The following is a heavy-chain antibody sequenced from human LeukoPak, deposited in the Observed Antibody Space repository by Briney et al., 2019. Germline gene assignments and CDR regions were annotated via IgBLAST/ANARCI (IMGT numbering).Heavy chain of an antibody. J-gene: IGHJ3*02. V-gene: IGHV3-7*01. Sequence: EGSLRLSCAASGFTLSSYWMSWVRQAPGKGLEWVANIKQDGSEKYYVDSVKGRFTISRDNAKNSLYLQMNSLRAEDTAVYYCARLLQFDIWGQGTMVTVSS. CDR1: GFTLSSYW. CDR3: ARLLQFDI. CDR2: IKQDGSEK.